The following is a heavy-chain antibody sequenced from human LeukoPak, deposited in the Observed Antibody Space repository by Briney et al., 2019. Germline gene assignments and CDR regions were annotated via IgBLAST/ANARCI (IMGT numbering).Heavy chain of an antibody. CDR1: GYTFTSYA. CDR2: INAGNGNT. V-gene: IGHV1-3*01. D-gene: IGHD6-19*01. CDR3: ARDRTYTSGWSGY. Sequence: AAVKVSCKASGYTFTSYAIHWVRQAPGQRLKWMGWINAGNGNTRSSQKFQGRVTITMDTSASTAYMELSGLRSEDTAVYYCARDRTYTSGWSGYWGQGTLVTVSS. J-gene: IGHJ4*02.